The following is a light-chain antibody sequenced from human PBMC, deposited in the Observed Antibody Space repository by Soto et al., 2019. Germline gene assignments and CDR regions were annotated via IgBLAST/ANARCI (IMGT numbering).Light chain of an antibody. V-gene: IGLV7-43*01. Sequence: QTVVTQEPSLTVAPGGTVTLTCASSTGAVTRGNFPSWFQQKPGQAPRTLIYTTNNKHSWTPARFSGSLLGDKAALTRSGVQPEDEAHYYCLLFYGGAQLVFGGGTKLTVL. CDR1: TGAVTRGNF. J-gene: IGLJ3*02. CDR3: LLFYGGAQLV. CDR2: TTN.